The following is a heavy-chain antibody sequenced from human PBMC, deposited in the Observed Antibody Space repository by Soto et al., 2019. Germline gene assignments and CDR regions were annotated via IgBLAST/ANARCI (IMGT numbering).Heavy chain of an antibody. Sequence: ASVKVSCKASGYTFSIYGINWVRQAPGQGLEWMGWTRPNNGNTKYAQNLQGRVTMTTDTSTSTAYMGLRSLRPDDTAVYYCVRDLDGSGSYYTDYWGQGTLVTVSS. CDR3: VRDLDGSGSYYTDY. V-gene: IGHV1-18*01. D-gene: IGHD3-10*01. CDR2: TRPNNGNT. J-gene: IGHJ4*02. CDR1: GYTFSIYG.